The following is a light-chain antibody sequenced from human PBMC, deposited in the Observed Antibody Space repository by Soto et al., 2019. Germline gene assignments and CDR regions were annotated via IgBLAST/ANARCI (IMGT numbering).Light chain of an antibody. Sequence: EIVLTQSPATLSSSPGTRATLSCRASQSVSSYLSWYQQKPGQAPRLLIYDASTSATGIPARFSGSGSGRDFTLTITGLEPEDFAAYYGQQSSDWPSTCGGGTKVEIK. CDR2: DAS. V-gene: IGKV3-11*02. CDR3: QQSSDWPST. CDR1: QSVSSY. J-gene: IGKJ4*01.